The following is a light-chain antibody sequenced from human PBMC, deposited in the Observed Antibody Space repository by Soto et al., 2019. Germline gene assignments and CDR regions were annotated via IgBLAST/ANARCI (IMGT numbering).Light chain of an antibody. CDR3: QQYGSSPGFT. CDR2: GAS. V-gene: IGKV3-20*01. J-gene: IGKJ3*01. Sequence: EIVLTQSPGTLSLSPGERATLSCRASQSVSSSYLAWYQQKPGQAPRLLIYGASSRATGIPDRFSGSGSGTDFTITIIRLEPEDVAVYYFQQYGSSPGFTFGPGTKVDIK. CDR1: QSVSSSY.